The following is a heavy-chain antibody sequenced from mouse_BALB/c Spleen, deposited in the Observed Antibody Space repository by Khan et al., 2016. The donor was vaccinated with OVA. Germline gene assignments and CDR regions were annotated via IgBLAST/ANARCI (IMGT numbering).Heavy chain of an antibody. D-gene: IGHD2-1*01. CDR2: IDPANGNT. CDR1: GFNIKDTY. CDR3: ARYSDLLFYYAMDY. V-gene: IGHV14-3*02. Sequence: VQLQQSGAELVKPGASVKLSCTASGFNIKDTYMHWVKQRPEQGLEWIGRIDPANGNTKYDPKFQGKATITADTSSNTAYLQLSSLTSEDTAVYDCARYSDLLFYYAMDYWGQGTAVTVSS. J-gene: IGHJ4*01.